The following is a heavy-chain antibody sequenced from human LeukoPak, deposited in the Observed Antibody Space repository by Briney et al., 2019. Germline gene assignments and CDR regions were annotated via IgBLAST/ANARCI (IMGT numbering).Heavy chain of an antibody. CDR3: ARSGAFDY. Sequence: GGSLRRSCAASGFTFSSYAMHWVRQAPGKGLEWVEVISYDGSNKYYADSVKGRFTISRDNSKNTLYLQMNSLRAEDTAVYYCARSGAFDYWGQGTLVTVSS. CDR2: ISYDGSNK. CDR1: GFTFSSYA. D-gene: IGHD1-26*01. V-gene: IGHV3-30-3*01. J-gene: IGHJ4*02.